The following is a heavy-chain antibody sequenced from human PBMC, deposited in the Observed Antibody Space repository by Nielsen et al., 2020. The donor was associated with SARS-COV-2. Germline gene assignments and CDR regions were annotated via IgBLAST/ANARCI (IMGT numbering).Heavy chain of an antibody. CDR3: AKVAGPYDYGDYVDY. CDR1: GFTFSSYA. V-gene: IGHV3-23*01. CDR2: ISGSGGST. Sequence: GESLKISCAASGFTFSSYAMSWVRQAPGKGLEWVSAISGSGGSTYYADSVKGRFTISRDNSKNTLYLQMNSLRAEDTALYYCAKVAGPYDYGDYVDYWGQGTLVTVSS. J-gene: IGHJ4*02. D-gene: IGHD4-17*01.